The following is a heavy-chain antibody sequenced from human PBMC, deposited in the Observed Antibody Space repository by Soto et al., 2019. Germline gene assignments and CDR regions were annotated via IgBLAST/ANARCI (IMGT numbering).Heavy chain of an antibody. V-gene: IGHV3-74*01. Sequence: EVQLVESGGGLVQPGGSLRLSCAASGFTFSIYWMHWVRQVPGKGLVWVSRMNTDGRRTSYADSARGRFTISRDDATSTLSLQLSNLRAEDTAVYYCARADAAQYDGHGYLGRHWGQGTLVTVSS. CDR3: ARADAAQYDGHGYLGRH. CDR2: MNTDGRRT. CDR1: GFTFSIYW. J-gene: IGHJ4*02. D-gene: IGHD5-18*01.